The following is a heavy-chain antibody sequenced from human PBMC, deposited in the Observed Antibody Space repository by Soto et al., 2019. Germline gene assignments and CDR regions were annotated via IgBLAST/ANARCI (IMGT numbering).Heavy chain of an antibody. CDR3: GRNYYGSSGYYYGGAFDI. Sequence: EVQLVESGGGLVQPGGSLRLSCAASGLTVSSNYMSWVRQAPGKGLEWVSVIYSDDSTFYSDSVKGRFTISRDNSKNTRYLQMNSLRAEDTAVYYCGRNYYGSSGYYYGGAFDIWGQGTMVTVSS. CDR1: GLTVSSNY. CDR2: IYSDDST. V-gene: IGHV3-66*01. D-gene: IGHD3-22*01. J-gene: IGHJ3*02.